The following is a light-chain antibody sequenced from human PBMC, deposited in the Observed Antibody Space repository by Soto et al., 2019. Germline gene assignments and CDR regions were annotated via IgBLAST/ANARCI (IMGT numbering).Light chain of an antibody. V-gene: IGLV2-11*01. J-gene: IGLJ1*01. CDR2: VVV. CDR3: CSHAGSYTRV. Sequence: QSALTQPRSVSGSPGQSVTISCTGTSSDVGGYNYVSWYQQHPGKALKLMIYVVVKRPSGVPDRFSGSMSDNTAALTISGLQAEDEADYYSCSHAGSYTRVFGTGTKVTVL. CDR1: SSDVGGYNY.